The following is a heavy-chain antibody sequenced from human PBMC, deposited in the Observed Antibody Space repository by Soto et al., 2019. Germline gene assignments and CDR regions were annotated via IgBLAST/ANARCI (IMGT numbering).Heavy chain of an antibody. D-gene: IGHD2-15*01. CDR3: ARGSLYCSSTSCSYGMDV. V-gene: IGHV3-33*01. CDR1: GFTFSDYG. CDR2: IWFDGSNE. J-gene: IGHJ6*02. Sequence: QVQLVESGGGVVQPGWSLRLSCAASGFTFSDYGMHWVRQAPGEGLQWVAGIWFDGSNEHYADSVKGRFTISRDNSKNTLYLQMYSLRAGDTAVYYCARGSLYCSSTSCSYGMDVWGQGTTVTVSS.